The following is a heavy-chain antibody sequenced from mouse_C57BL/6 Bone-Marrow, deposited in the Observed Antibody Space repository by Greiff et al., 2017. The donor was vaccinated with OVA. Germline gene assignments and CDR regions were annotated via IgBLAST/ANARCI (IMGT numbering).Heavy chain of an antibody. V-gene: IGHV1-64*01. D-gene: IGHD4-1*01. CDR3: ARETGAWFAY. Sequence: VQLQQSGAELVKPGASVKLSCKASGYTFTSYWMHWVKQRPGQGLEWIGMIHPNSGSTNYNEKFKSKATLTVDKSSSTAYMQLSSLTSEDSAVYYCARETGAWFAYWGQGTLVTVSA. J-gene: IGHJ3*01. CDR1: GYTFTSYW. CDR2: IHPNSGST.